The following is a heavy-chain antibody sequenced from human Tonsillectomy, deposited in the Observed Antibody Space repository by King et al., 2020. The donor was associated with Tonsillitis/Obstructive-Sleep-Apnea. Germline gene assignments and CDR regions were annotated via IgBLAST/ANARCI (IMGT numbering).Heavy chain of an antibody. D-gene: IGHD2-15*01. J-gene: IGHJ4*02. V-gene: IGHV3-21*01. CDR2: ISSSSSYI. CDR3: ARDSRVVAATRNDY. Sequence: VQLVESGGGLVKPGGSLRLSCAASGFTFSSYSMNWVRQAPGKGLEGVSSISSSSSYIYYADSVKGRFTISRNNATNSLYLQMNSLRAEDTAVYYCARDSRVVAATRNDYWGQGTLVTVSS. CDR1: GFTFSSYS.